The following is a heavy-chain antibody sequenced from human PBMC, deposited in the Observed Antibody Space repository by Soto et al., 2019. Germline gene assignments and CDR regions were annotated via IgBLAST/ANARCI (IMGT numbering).Heavy chain of an antibody. CDR2: ISGSGGST. D-gene: IGHD3-22*01. V-gene: IGHV3-23*01. J-gene: IGHJ5*02. CDR1: GFTFSSYA. CDR3: ARLLYYYDSSGFSATRVLDP. Sequence: GSLRLSCAASGFTFSSYAMSWVRQAPGKGLEWVSAISGSGGSTYYADSVKGRFTISRDNSKNTLYLQMNSLRAEDTAVYYCARLLYYYDSSGFSATRVLDPWGQGTLVTVSS.